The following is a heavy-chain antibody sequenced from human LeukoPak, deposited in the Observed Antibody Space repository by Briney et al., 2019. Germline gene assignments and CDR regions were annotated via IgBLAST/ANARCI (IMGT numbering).Heavy chain of an antibody. CDR3: ARRAVAGKFDFQYFDY. J-gene: IGHJ4*02. V-gene: IGHV1-46*01. CDR2: VNPSGGST. CDR1: GYTFTSYY. D-gene: IGHD6-19*01. Sequence: ASVKVSCKASGYTFTSYYMHWVRPAPGQGLAWMGIVNPSGGSTSYAQKFQGRVTMTRDTSTSTVYMELSSLRSEDTAVYYCARRAVAGKFDFQYFDYWGQGTLVTVSS.